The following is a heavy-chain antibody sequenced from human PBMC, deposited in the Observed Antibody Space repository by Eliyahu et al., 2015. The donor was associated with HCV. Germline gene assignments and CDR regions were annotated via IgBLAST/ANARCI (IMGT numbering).Heavy chain of an antibody. CDR1: GFXFDGHA. J-gene: IGHJ4*02. V-gene: IGHV3-9*01. D-gene: IGHD1-26*01. CDR2: ISWHSGXI. Sequence: EVQLVESGGSLVQPGRSLTLSCVGSGFXFDGHAMHWVRQAPGKGLEWVAGISWHSGXIAYAASVRGRFTISRDNAKNSLYLQMNSLTVEDTALYYCAKELRRSNSSPDYWGQGTLVTVSS. CDR3: AKELRRSNSSPDY.